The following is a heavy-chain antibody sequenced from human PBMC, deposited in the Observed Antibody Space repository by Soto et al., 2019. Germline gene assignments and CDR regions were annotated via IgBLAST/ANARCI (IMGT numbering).Heavy chain of an antibody. J-gene: IGHJ3*02. Sequence: PGGSLRLSCAASGFTFSSYSMNWVRQAPGKGLEWVSSISSSSSYIYYAESVKGRFTISRDNAKNSLYLQMNSLRAEDTAVYYCARDGDYVWGSYRWSDAFDIWGQGTMVTVSS. V-gene: IGHV3-21*01. CDR1: GFTFSSYS. CDR3: ARDGDYVWGSYRWSDAFDI. D-gene: IGHD3-16*02. CDR2: ISSSSSYI.